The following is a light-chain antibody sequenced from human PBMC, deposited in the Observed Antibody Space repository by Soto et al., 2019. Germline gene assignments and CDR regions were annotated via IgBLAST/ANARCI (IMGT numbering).Light chain of an antibody. CDR3: QQYHDDPPT. Sequence: AILMTQSTSSLYASTGDRVTITCRASQSVGTYLAWYQQKPGKAPDLLIYAASIRQSGVPSTFSGSGSGTDFTLTIRSLQPEDFTTYYCQQYHDDPPTFGQGTKVAIK. CDR2: AAS. CDR1: QSVGTY. J-gene: IGKJ1*01. V-gene: IGKV1-8*01.